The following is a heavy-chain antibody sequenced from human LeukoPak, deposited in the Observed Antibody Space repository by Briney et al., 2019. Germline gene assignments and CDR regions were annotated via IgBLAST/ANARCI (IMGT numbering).Heavy chain of an antibody. CDR3: AVQGYCSSTSCYGAY. V-gene: IGHV4-39*01. Sequence: SETLSLTCTVSGGSIRSSTYYWGWIRQPPGKGLEWVGSFYYSESTYYNPSLKSRVTISVDTSKNQFSLKLSSVTAADTAVYYCAVQGYCSSTSCYGAYWGQGTLVTVSS. CDR2: FYYSEST. D-gene: IGHD2-2*01. CDR1: GGSIRSSTYY. J-gene: IGHJ4*02.